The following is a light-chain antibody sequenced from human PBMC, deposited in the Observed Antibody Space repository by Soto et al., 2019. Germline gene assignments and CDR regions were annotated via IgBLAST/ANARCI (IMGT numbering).Light chain of an antibody. CDR3: QSYDSSLSGYV. V-gene: IGLV1-40*01. Sequence: QSVLTQPPSVSGAPGQRVTISCTGSSSNIGAGYDVHWYQQLPGTAPKLLIYGNSNRPSGVPDRFSGSKSGTSASLAITGLQDEDEADYYCQSYDSSLSGYVFGTVNKHTVL. J-gene: IGLJ1*01. CDR1: SSNIGAGYD. CDR2: GNS.